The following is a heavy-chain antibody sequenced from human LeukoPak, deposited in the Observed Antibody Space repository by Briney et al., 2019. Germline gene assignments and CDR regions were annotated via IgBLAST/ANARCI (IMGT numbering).Heavy chain of an antibody. CDR3: ARDVGASAPDAFDI. Sequence: PGGSLRLSCAASGFTFSTYNMNWVRQAPGKGLEWVSSISSSSNYIYYADSVKGRFTISRDNAKNSMYLQMNSLRAEDTDVYYCARDVGASAPDAFDIWGQGTMVTVSS. CDR2: ISSSSNYI. J-gene: IGHJ3*02. D-gene: IGHD1-26*01. V-gene: IGHV3-21*01. CDR1: GFTFSTYN.